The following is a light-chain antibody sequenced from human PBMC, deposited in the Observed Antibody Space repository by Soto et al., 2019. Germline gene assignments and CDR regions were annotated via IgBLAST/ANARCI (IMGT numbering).Light chain of an antibody. V-gene: IGLV2-14*01. CDR2: EVS. J-gene: IGLJ3*02. CDR3: SSYTSSSTLV. CDR1: SSDVGGYNY. Sequence: QSALTQPASVSGSPGQSITISCTGTSSDVGGYNYVSWYQQHPGKAPKLMIYEVSNRPSGVSNRFSGSMSGNTASLTISGLKAEDEADYYCSSYTSSSTLVFGGGTKLTVL.